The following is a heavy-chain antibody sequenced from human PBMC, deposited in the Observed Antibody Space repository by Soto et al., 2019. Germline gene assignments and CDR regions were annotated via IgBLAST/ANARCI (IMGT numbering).Heavy chain of an antibody. V-gene: IGHV3-74*01. CDR3: ARDFRVVAAATKERSHYYYGMDV. CDR2: INSDGSST. Sequence: EVQLVESGGGLVQPGGSLRLSCAASGFTFSSYWMHWVRQAPGKGLVWVSRINSDGSSTSYADSVKGRFTISRDNAKNTLYLQMNSLRAEDTAVYYCARDFRVVAAATKERSHYYYGMDVWGQGTTVTVSS. CDR1: GFTFSSYW. J-gene: IGHJ6*02. D-gene: IGHD2-15*01.